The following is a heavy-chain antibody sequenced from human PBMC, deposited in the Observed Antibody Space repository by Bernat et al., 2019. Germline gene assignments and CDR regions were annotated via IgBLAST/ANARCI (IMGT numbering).Heavy chain of an antibody. CDR3: ATHYDFWSGYYFGGKGVIDDAFDI. J-gene: IGHJ3*02. CDR2: IYSGGST. V-gene: IGHV3-53*02. CDR1: GFTVSSNY. Sequence: EVQLVETGGGLIQPGGSLRLSCAASGFTVSSNYMSWVRQAPGKGLEWVSVIYSGGSTYYADPVKGRFTISRDNSKNTLYLQMNSLRAEDTAVYYCATHYDFWSGYYFGGKGVIDDAFDIWGQGTMVTVSS. D-gene: IGHD3-3*01.